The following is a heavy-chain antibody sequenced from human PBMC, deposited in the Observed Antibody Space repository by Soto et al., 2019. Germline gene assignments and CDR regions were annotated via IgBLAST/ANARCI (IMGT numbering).Heavy chain of an antibody. CDR2: ISAYNGNT. Sequence: QVQLVQSGAEVKKPGASVKVSCKASGYTFTSYGISWVRQAPGQGLEWMGWISAYNGNTNYAQKLQGSIPTTTVPSTSTAYMERRSLRSDDTAVYYWARDCQGIILRVVVDSRALDLWGQGTIVTFSS. D-gene: IGHD3-22*01. CDR1: GYTFTSYG. CDR3: ARDCQGIILRVVVDSRALDL. J-gene: IGHJ3*01. V-gene: IGHV1-18*01.